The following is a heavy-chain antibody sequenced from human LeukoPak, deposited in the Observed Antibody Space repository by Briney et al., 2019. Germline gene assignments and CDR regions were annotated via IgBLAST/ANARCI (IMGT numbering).Heavy chain of an antibody. D-gene: IGHD3-16*01. CDR2: IIPIFGTA. J-gene: IGHJ4*02. Sequence: SVKVSCKASGGTFSSYAISWVRQAPGQGLEWMGGIIPIFGTANYAQKFQGRVTITADKSTSTAYMELSSLRSEDTAVYYCARTLYIASAPGGFDYWGQGTLVTVSS. CDR1: GGTFSSYA. CDR3: ARTLYIASAPGGFDY. V-gene: IGHV1-69*06.